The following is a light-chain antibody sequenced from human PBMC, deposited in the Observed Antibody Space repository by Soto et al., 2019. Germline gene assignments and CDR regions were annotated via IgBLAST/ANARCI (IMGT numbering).Light chain of an antibody. J-gene: IGLJ2*01. CDR1: SSNIGAGYD. V-gene: IGLV1-40*01. Sequence: QSVLTQPPSVSGAPGQRVTISCTGSSSNIGAGYDVHWYQQLPGTAPKLLIYGNSNRPSGVPDRFSGSKSGTSASLAITGLQADDEADYYCQSYDSSLSVVFGGGTKLTLL. CDR2: GNS. CDR3: QSYDSSLSVV.